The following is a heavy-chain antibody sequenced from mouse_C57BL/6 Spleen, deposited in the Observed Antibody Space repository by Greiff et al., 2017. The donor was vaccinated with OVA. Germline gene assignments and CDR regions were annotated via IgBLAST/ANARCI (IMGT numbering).Heavy chain of an antibody. D-gene: IGHD2-4*01. V-gene: IGHV2-6-1*01. J-gene: IGHJ3*01. CDR1: GFSLTSYG. Sequence: QVQLKESGPGLVAPSQSLSITCTVSGFSLTSYGVHWVRQPPGKGLEWLVVIWSDGSTTYNSAPKSSLRISKDNSKNQVFLKMNRLQTDDTAMYYCARHEDYDYDGAWFAYWGQGTLVTVSA. CDR2: IWSDGST. CDR3: ARHEDYDYDGAWFAY.